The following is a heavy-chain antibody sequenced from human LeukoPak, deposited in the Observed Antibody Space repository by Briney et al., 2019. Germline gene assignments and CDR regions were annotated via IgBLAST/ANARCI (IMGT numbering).Heavy chain of an antibody. J-gene: IGHJ4*02. CDR3: ARERVDFWSSDPDY. D-gene: IGHD3-3*01. CDR1: GYTFTGYY. Sequence: ASVKVSCKASGYTFTGYYMHWVRQGPGQGLEWMGWINPNTGGTNYAQKLQGRVTMTTDTSTSTAYMELRSLRSDDTAVYYCARERVDFWSSDPDYWGQGTLVTVSS. V-gene: IGHV1-2*02. CDR2: INPNTGGT.